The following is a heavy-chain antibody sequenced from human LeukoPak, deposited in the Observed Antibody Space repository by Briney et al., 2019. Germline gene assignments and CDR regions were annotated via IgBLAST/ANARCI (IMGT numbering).Heavy chain of an antibody. CDR2: INSDGSST. CDR3: ARKRYYYDSSGYYDAFDI. V-gene: IGHV3-74*01. J-gene: IGHJ3*02. Sequence: PGGSLRLSCAASGFTFSSYGMHWVRQAPGKGLVWVSRINSDGSSTSYADSVKGRFTISRDNAKNTLYLQMNSLRAEDTAVYYCARKRYYYDSSGYYDAFDIWGQGTMVTVSS. D-gene: IGHD3-22*01. CDR1: GFTFSSYG.